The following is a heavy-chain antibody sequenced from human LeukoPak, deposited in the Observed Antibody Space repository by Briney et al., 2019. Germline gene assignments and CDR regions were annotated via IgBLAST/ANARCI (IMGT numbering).Heavy chain of an antibody. J-gene: IGHJ4*02. Sequence: GGSLRLSCAASGFMFSSNWMSWVRLAPGKGLECVANIKEDGTETYYVDSVKGRFTISRDNAKNSLYLQMNSLRVEDTAVYYCAKEGRSLQTYWGQGTLVTVSS. CDR3: AKEGRSLQTY. D-gene: IGHD5-24*01. V-gene: IGHV3-7*03. CDR2: IKEDGTET. CDR1: GFMFSSNW.